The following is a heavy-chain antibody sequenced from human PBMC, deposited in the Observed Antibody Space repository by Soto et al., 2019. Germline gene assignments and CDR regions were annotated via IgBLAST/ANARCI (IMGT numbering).Heavy chain of an antibody. CDR3: ASDFLTRTPWGRATAQFSYYGMAV. J-gene: IGHJ6*02. CDR1: GYTFISYA. CDR2: VSPYSGNT. D-gene: IGHD3-9*01. V-gene: IGHV1-18*01. Sequence: QLVQSGAEVKKPGASVKVSCKASGYTFISYAISWVRQVPGQGLEWMGRVSPYSGNTDSAQKFQGRVTMTTDTSTNTAYMDLRNLRSDDTAVYFCASDFLTRTPWGRATAQFSYYGMAVWGQGTTVTVSS.